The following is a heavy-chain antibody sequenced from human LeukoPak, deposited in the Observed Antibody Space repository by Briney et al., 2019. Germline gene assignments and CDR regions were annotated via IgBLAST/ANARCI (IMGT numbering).Heavy chain of an antibody. V-gene: IGHV4-59*08. CDR1: GGSISSYY. Sequence: PSETLSLTCAVSGGSISSYYWSWIRQPPGKGLEWIGDIYYSGSTNYNPSLKSRVTISVDTSKNQFSLKLSSVTAADTAVYYCARHGGNYYDSSGYYGSFDYWGQGTLVTVSS. D-gene: IGHD3-22*01. CDR3: ARHGGNYYDSSGYYGSFDY. CDR2: IYYSGST. J-gene: IGHJ4*02.